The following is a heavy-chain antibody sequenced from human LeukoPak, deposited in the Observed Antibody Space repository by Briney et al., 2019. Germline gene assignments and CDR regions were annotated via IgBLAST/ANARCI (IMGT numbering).Heavy chain of an antibody. CDR1: GGSISGYY. D-gene: IGHD1-26*01. CDR3: ARDREYVVGSTVGDFFDF. Sequence: PSETLSLTCTVSGGSISGYYWSWIRQPVGKGLEWIGRVYDSWSTNYNPSLKSRVIMSADTSKNQFSLMLTSVTAADTAMYYCARDREYVVGSTVGDFFDFWGQGILVTVSS. CDR2: VYDSWST. V-gene: IGHV4-4*07. J-gene: IGHJ4*02.